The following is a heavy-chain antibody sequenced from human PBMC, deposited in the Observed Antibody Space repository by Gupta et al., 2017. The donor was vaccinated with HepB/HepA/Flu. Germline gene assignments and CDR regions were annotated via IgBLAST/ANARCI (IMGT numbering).Heavy chain of an antibody. CDR3: ARDPGADDAIDY. D-gene: IGHD1-26*01. Sequence: QVQLVESGGGVVQPVRSLRLSCAASGFKLSSYGMHWVRQGPGKGLEWVAVIWHDGKSYSYADSVKGRFTISRDNSKNTLFLQMDSLRTEDTAIYYCARDPGADDAIDYWGQGTLVTVSS. CDR2: IWHDGKSY. CDR1: GFKLSSYG. J-gene: IGHJ4*02. V-gene: IGHV3-33*01.